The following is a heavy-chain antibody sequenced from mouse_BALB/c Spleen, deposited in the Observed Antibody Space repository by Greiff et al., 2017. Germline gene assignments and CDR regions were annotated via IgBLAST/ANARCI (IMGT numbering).Heavy chain of an antibody. CDR2: ISYSGST. Sequence: EVKLMESGPGLVKPSQSLSLTCTVTGYSITSDYAWNWIRQFPGNKLEWMGYISYSGSTSYNPSLKSRISITRDTSKNQFFLQLNSVTTEDTATYYCARSGYDYDGDYYAMDYWGQGTSVTVSS. D-gene: IGHD2-4*01. CDR1: GYSITSDYA. J-gene: IGHJ4*01. V-gene: IGHV3-2*02. CDR3: ARSGYDYDGDYYAMDY.